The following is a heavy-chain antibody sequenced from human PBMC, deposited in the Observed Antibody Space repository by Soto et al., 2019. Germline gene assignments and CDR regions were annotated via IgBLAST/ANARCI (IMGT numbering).Heavy chain of an antibody. CDR1: GFTFSSYG. J-gene: IGHJ4*02. V-gene: IGHV3-33*01. CDR2: IWYDGGNK. Sequence: PGGSRRLSCAASGFTFSSYGMHWVGQAPGKGLEWVAVIWYDGGNKYYAHAVKGRFTISRDNSKNTLYLQMNSPRAEDTAVYYCARSYSNYLYYFDYWGQGTLVTVS. D-gene: IGHD4-4*01. CDR3: ARSYSNYLYYFDY.